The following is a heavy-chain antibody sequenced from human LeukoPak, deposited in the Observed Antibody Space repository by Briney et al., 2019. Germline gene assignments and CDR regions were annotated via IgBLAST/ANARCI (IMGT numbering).Heavy chain of an antibody. CDR2: IYNSGST. CDR1: GGSISSYY. J-gene: IGHJ3*02. Sequence: KSSETLSLTCTVSGGSISSYYWGWIRQPPGKGLECIGYIYNSGSTNYNPSLKSRVSISVDTSKNQFSLKLSSVTAADTAVYYCARSAIDAFDIWGQGTMVTVSS. D-gene: IGHD6-25*01. CDR3: ARSAIDAFDI. V-gene: IGHV4-59*08.